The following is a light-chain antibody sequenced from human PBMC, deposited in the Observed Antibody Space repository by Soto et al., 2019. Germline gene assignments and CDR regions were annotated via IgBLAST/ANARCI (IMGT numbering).Light chain of an antibody. J-gene: IGKJ1*01. CDR2: WAS. Sequence: IVMTESPDSLAVSLGEMATIHCKSSQNVLKSSNNNNYLAWYQQKPGQPPNLLIYWASTRESGVPDRFSGSGSGTDFTLTISSLQAEDVAVYYCQQYYSAPWTFGQGTKVEIK. CDR1: QNVLKSSNNNNY. V-gene: IGKV4-1*01. CDR3: QQYYSAPWT.